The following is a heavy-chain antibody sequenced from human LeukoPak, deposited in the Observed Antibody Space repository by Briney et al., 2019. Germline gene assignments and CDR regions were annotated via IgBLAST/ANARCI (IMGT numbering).Heavy chain of an antibody. CDR1: GFTFSSYS. CDR2: ISSSSSYI. D-gene: IGHD2-21*02. CDR3: TTLYGDSLDY. Sequence: GGSLGLSCAASGFTFSSYSMNWVRQAPGKGLEWVSSISSSSSYIYYADSVKGRFTISRDNAKNTLYLQMNSLRAEGTAVYYCTTLYGDSLDYWGQGTLVTVSS. J-gene: IGHJ4*02. V-gene: IGHV3-21*01.